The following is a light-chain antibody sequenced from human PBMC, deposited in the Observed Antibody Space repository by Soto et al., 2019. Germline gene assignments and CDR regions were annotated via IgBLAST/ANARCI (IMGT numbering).Light chain of an antibody. V-gene: IGKV3D-15*01. J-gene: IGKJ5*01. CDR2: AAS. CDR3: QQDKNWPL. Sequence: MMMTQSPATLSVSPGERVTLSCRTSHSVNSHVAWYQQKPGQAPRLLIYAASTRATGIPVRFSGSGFGTEFTLTISSQQSDDFAVYYCQQDKNWPLFGQGTRLEIK. CDR1: HSVNSH.